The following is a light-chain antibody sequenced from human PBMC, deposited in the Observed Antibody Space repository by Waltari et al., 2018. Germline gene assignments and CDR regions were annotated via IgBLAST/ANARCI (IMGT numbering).Light chain of an antibody. CDR3: QQYYSAPFN. Sequence: DIVMTQSPDSLAVSLGERATLNCKSSPSVFYSSDNKNYLAWYQQKPGQPPKLLIYWASTRESGVPDRFSGSGSETDFTLTISSLQAEDVAVYYCQQYYSAPFNFGQGTKLEIK. J-gene: IGKJ2*01. CDR2: WAS. CDR1: PSVFYSSDNKNY. V-gene: IGKV4-1*01.